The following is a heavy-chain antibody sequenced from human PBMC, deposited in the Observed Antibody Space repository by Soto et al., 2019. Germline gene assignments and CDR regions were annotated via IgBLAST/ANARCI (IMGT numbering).Heavy chain of an antibody. CDR2: MNPNSGNT. D-gene: IGHD6-13*01. CDR1: GYTFTSYD. CDR3: ATSYGNAWYTY. J-gene: IGHJ4*02. Sequence: VASVKVSCKASGYTFTSYDINWVRQATGQRLEWMGWMNPNSGNTGYSQKFQGRVTITRDTSASTAYMELSSLRSEDTAVYYCATSYGNAWYTYWGQGTQVTVSS. V-gene: IGHV1-8*01.